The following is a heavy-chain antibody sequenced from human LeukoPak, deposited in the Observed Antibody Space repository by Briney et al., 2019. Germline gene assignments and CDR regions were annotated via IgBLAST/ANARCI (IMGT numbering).Heavy chain of an antibody. CDR1: GFTFDDYA. CDR2: ISWNSGSI. D-gene: IGHD3-22*01. J-gene: IGHJ4*02. V-gene: IGHV3-9*01. Sequence: GGSLRLSCAASGFTFDDYAMHWVRQAPGKGLEWVSGISWNSGSIGYADSVKGRFTISRDNAKNSLYLQMNSLRAEDTALYYCAKLAVYDSSGYVDYWGQGTLVTVSS. CDR3: AKLAVYDSSGYVDY.